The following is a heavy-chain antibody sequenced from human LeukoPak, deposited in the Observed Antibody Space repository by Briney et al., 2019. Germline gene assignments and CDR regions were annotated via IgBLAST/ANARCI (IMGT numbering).Heavy chain of an antibody. Sequence: SETLSLTCTVSGGTISSSSYYWGWIRQPPGKGLEWIGSIYYSRSTYSNTSLQSRVTISVDTSKNQFSLKLSSVTAADTAVYYCARVPTVTFFDYWGQGTLVTVSS. CDR2: IYYSRST. CDR1: GGTISSSSYY. J-gene: IGHJ4*02. V-gene: IGHV4-39*01. D-gene: IGHD4-17*01. CDR3: ARVPTVTFFDY.